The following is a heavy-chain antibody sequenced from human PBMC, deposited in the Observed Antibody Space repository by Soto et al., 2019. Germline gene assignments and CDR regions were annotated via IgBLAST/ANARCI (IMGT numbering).Heavy chain of an antibody. J-gene: IGHJ4*02. Sequence: ASVKVSCKASGYTFTGHYIHWVRQAPEQGPEWMGEIGPESGAARYAQRFQGRVTMTRDMSITTVYMELNNLSPDDTAVYYCGRGRSGQIVIFYWGQGTPVTVSS. V-gene: IGHV1-2*02. CDR2: IGPESGAA. D-gene: IGHD1-26*01. CDR3: GRGRSGQIVIFY. CDR1: GYTFTGHY.